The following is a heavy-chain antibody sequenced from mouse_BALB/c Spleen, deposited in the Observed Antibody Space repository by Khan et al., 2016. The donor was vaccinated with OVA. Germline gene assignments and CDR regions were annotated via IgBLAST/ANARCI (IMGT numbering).Heavy chain of an antibody. D-gene: IGHD2-4*01. J-gene: IGHJ1*01. Sequence: EVQLVESGGGLVKPGGSLKLSCAASGFAFSSYDLSWVRQTPEKRLEWVAYISSGGFNTYYLDTMEGRSYISRVNAQNTLYLQMSSLQSEDTAMYYCARHQATMITTGWYFDVWGAGATVTVSS. CDR2: ISSGGFNT. V-gene: IGHV5-12-1*01. CDR3: ARHQATMITTGWYFDV. CDR1: GFAFSSYD.